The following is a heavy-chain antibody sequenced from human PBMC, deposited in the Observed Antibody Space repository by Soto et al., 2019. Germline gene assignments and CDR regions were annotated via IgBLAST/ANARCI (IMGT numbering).Heavy chain of an antibody. D-gene: IGHD6-13*01. V-gene: IGHV3-11*05. CDR1: GFTFSDYS. Sequence: QVQLVESGGGLVKPGGSLRLSGAVSGFTFSDYSRSWIRQAPGKGLEWVSYISSSTSHTNYADSVKGRFTIPRDNAKNSLFLQMTSLRAEDTAVYYCARGRGAAADYFDFWGQGTLVTVAS. CDR3: ARGRGAAADYFDF. J-gene: IGHJ4*02. CDR2: ISSSTSHT.